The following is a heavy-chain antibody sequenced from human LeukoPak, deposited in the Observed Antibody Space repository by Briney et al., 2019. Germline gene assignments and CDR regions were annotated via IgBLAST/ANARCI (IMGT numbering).Heavy chain of an antibody. CDR1: GGSISSSTYD. Sequence: SSETLSLTCTVSGGSISSSTYDWGWIRQPPGKGLEWIGNIHYSGITHYNPSLKSRVTITVDPSKNQFSLKLSSVTAADTAVYFCARRPYYYDSNESWGQGTLVTVSS. CDR3: ARRPYYYDSNES. CDR2: IHYSGIT. V-gene: IGHV4-39*01. D-gene: IGHD3-22*01. J-gene: IGHJ5*02.